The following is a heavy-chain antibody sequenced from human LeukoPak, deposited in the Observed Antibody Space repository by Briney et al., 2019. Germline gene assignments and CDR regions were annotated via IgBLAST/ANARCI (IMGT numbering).Heavy chain of an antibody. D-gene: IGHD3-22*01. J-gene: IGHJ3*02. V-gene: IGHV3-30*04. Sequence: GGSLRLSCAASGFTFSSYAMHWVRQAPGKGLEWVAVISYDGSNKYYADSVKGRFTIPRDNSKNTLYLQMNSLRAEDTAVYYCAKKWSGDYDSSGVNDAFDIWGQGTMVTVSS. CDR2: ISYDGSNK. CDR3: AKKWSGDYDSSGVNDAFDI. CDR1: GFTFSSYA.